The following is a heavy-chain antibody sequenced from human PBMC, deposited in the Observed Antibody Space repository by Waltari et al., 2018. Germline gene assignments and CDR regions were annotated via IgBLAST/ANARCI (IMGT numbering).Heavy chain of an antibody. Sequence: EVQVVESGGGLVQPGGSLKLSCAPSGFRFSGSSIHWVRQTSGKGLEWVGRIRREPYNYATAYSASVKGRFTISRDDSKNTAFLQMNSLMTEDTAVYYCSGGEVTGTDFWGQGTLVTVSS. CDR1: GFRFSGSS. J-gene: IGHJ4*02. CDR3: SGGEVTGTDF. D-gene: IGHD6-19*01. V-gene: IGHV3-73*01. CDR2: IRREPYNYAT.